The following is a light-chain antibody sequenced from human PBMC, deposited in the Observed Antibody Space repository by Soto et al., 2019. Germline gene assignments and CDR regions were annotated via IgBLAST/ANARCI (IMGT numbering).Light chain of an antibody. CDR2: GAS. V-gene: IGKV3-15*01. CDR3: QQYSDWPLT. CDR1: QTLYNN. J-gene: IGKJ4*01. Sequence: EIVMTQSPATLSVSPGERATLSCRASQTLYNNLAWYQQKLGQAPRLLIYGASARATDIPARFSGSGSGTEFTLTISGLQSEDFAIDYCQQYSDWPLTFGGGTKVEIK.